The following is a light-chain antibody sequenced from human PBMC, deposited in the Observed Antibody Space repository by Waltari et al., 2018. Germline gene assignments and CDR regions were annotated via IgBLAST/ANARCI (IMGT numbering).Light chain of an antibody. CDR3: AAWDDSLSGRV. J-gene: IGLJ3*02. CDR1: RSNIGSNY. V-gene: IGLV1-47*01. CDR2: RNN. Sequence: QSVLTQPPSASGTPGQRVTISCSGSRSNIGSNYVYWYQQLPGTAPKLLIYRNNQRPQGVPDRCSGPKSGTSSSLAIRGLRSEDEADYYCAAWDDSLSGRVFGGGTKVTVL.